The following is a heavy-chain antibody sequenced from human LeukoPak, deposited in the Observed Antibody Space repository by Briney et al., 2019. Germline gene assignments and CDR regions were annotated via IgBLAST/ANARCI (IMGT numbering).Heavy chain of an antibody. D-gene: IGHD1-26*01. V-gene: IGHV3-30-3*01. CDR2: ISYDGDHK. Sequence: PGGSLRLSCAASGFTFTDYAIHWARQAPGKGLEWVAVISYDGDHKYYPDSVKGRFTIPRDNSKNTVYLQMNSLRVEDTAVYFCAREYYSGNYYVFDYWGQGTLVTVSS. CDR1: GFTFTDYA. J-gene: IGHJ4*02. CDR3: AREYYSGNYYVFDY.